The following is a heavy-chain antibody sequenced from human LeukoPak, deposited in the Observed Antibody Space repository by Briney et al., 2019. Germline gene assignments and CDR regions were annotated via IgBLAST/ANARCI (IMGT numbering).Heavy chain of an antibody. D-gene: IGHD3-10*01. CDR3: AKFFLPYLAGGTGSR. Sequence: QPGGSLRLSCAASGFTFSTYAMRWVRQAPGVRLECGSSISDGGDRTHYADSVEGRFTISRDNSKNTLYLQMNSLRAEDTALYYCAKFFLPYLAGGTGSRWGQGTLVSVSS. CDR2: ISDGGDRT. V-gene: IGHV3-23*01. CDR1: GFTFSTYA. J-gene: IGHJ4*02.